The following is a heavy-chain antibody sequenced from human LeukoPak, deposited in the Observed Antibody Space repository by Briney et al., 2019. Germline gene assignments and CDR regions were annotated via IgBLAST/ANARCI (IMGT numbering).Heavy chain of an antibody. D-gene: IGHD3-3*01. CDR1: AFTVSSNY. CDR2: IYSGGST. Sequence: GGSLRLSCAASAFTVSSNYMSWGRQAPGKGLECVSVIYSGGSTYYADSVTGRFTISRDNSKNTLYLQMKSLRAEDTAVYYCASRAPSRTYDFWSGYYLHDAFDIWGQGTMVTVSS. CDR3: ASRAPSRTYDFWSGYYLHDAFDI. J-gene: IGHJ3*02. V-gene: IGHV3-66*02.